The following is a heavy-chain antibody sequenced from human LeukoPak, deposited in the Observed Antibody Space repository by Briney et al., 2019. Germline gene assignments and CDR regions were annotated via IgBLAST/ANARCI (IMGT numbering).Heavy chain of an antibody. CDR3: ARGGGYYKYYYYYYMDV. CDR1: GYTFTSYD. J-gene: IGHJ6*03. D-gene: IGHD3-22*01. Sequence: GASVKVSCKASGYTFTSYDINWVRQATGQGLEWMGWMNPNSGNTGYAQKFQGRVTMTRNTSISTAYMELSSLRSEDTAVYYCARGGGYYKYYYYYYMDVWGKRTTVTVSS. V-gene: IGHV1-8*01. CDR2: MNPNSGNT.